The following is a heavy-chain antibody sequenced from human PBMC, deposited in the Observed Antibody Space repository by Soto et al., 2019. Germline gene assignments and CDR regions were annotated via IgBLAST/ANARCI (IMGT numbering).Heavy chain of an antibody. V-gene: IGHV4-34*01. CDR2: INHSGST. J-gene: IGHJ5*02. CDR1: GGSFSGYY. D-gene: IGHD2-2*01. Sequence: QVQLQQWGAGLLKPSETLSLTCAVYGGSFSGYYWSWIRQPPGKGLEWIGEINHSGSTNYNPSLKSRVTISVDTSKNQFSLKLSSVTAADTAVYYCARGGYCSSTSCLTNWFDPWGQGTLVTVSS. CDR3: ARGGYCSSTSCLTNWFDP.